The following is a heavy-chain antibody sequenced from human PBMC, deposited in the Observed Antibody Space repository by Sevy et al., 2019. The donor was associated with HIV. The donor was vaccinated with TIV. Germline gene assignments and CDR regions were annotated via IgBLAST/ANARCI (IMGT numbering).Heavy chain of an antibody. CDR3: ARHRPQGELGGWYFDL. CDR2: FYYSRST. D-gene: IGHD1-26*01. Sequence: SETLSLTCTVSGGSISSSYYYWGWIRQPPGKGLEWIDSFYYSRSTYYNPSLKSRVTISVDTSKNQFSLNLSSVTAADTAVYYCARHRPQGELGGWYFDLWGRGTLVTVSS. J-gene: IGHJ2*01. V-gene: IGHV4-39*01. CDR1: GGSISSSYYY.